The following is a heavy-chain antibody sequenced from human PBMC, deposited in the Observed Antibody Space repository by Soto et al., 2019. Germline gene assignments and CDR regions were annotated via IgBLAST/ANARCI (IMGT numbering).Heavy chain of an antibody. CDR1: GFTFSSYA. J-gene: IGHJ4*02. D-gene: IGHD1-26*01. V-gene: IGHV3-30-3*01. CDR2: ISYDGSNK. CDR3: ARSRYSGSYFDY. Sequence: GESLKISCAASGFTFSSYAMHWVRQAPGKGLEWVAVISYDGSNKYYADSVKGRFTISRDNSKNTLYLQMNSLRAEDTAVYYGARSRYSGSYFDYWGQGTLVTVSS.